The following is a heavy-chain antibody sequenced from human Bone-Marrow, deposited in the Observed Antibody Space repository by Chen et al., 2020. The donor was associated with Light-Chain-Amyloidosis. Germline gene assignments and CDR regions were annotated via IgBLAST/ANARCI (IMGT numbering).Heavy chain of an antibody. CDR1: GYTFTASS. CDR2: IHPHSGDT. V-gene: IGHV1-2*02. D-gene: IGHD3-3*01. J-gene: IGHJ4*02. CDR3: VRGALPIFGPLRD. Sequence: QVHLVQSAAEVKKPGASVRVSCKTSGYTFTASSIHWVRQAPGQGLEWMGWIHPHSGDTHSAQKFQGRVTMTRDMSISTVYMDLNRLISDDTAVYYGVRGALPIFGPLRDWGQGTLVTVSS.